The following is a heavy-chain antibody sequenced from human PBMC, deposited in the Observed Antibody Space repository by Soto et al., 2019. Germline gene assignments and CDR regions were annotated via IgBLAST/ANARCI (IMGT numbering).Heavy chain of an antibody. CDR2: IIPIFGTA. CDR3: VGRRDGYNFWYFDL. CDR1: GGTFSSYA. J-gene: IGHJ2*01. V-gene: IGHV1-69*13. Sequence: ASVKVSCKASGGTFSSYAISWVRQAPGQGLEWMGGIIPIFGTANYAQKFQGRVTITADESTSTAYMELSSLRSEDTAVYYCVGRRDGYNFWYFDLWGRGTLVTVSS. D-gene: IGHD5-12*01.